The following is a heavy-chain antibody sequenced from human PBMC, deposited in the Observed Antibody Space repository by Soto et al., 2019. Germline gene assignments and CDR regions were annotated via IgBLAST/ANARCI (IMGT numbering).Heavy chain of an antibody. CDR2: IDWDDDK. CDR3: ALEGDYYYKDV. CDR1: GFSLSTSGMC. D-gene: IGHD3-3*01. J-gene: IGHJ6*03. V-gene: IGHV2-70*11. Sequence: SGPTLVNPTQTLTLTCTFSGFSLSTSGMCVSWIRQPPGKALEWLARIDWDDDKYYSTSLKTRLTISKDTSKNQVVLTMTNMDPVDTATYYYALEGDYYYKDVWGKGTTVTVSS.